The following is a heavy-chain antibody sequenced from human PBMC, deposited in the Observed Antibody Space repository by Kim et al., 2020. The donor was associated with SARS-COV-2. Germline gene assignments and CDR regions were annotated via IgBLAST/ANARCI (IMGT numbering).Heavy chain of an antibody. D-gene: IGHD6-19*01. CDR3: ARVGYSAPIAVADLGDYYYYYGMDV. J-gene: IGHJ6*02. CDR2: IIPIFGTA. CDR1: GGTFSSYA. V-gene: IGHV1-69*13. Sequence: LVKVSCKASGGTFSSYAISWVRQAPGQGLEWMGGIIPIFGTANYAQKFQGRVTITADESTSTAYMELSSLRSEDTAVYYCARVGYSAPIAVADLGDYYYYYGMDVWGQGTTVTVSS.